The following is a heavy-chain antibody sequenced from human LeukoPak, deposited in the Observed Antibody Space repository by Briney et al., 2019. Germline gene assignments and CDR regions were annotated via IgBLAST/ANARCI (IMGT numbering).Heavy chain of an antibody. Sequence: GGSLRLSCAASGFTFSSYWMSWVRQAPGKGLEWVANIKQDGSEKYYVDSVKGRLTISRDNAKNSLYLQMNSLRAEDTAVYYCAREEGAIVLMVYASYYFDYWGQGTLVTVSS. D-gene: IGHD2-8*01. J-gene: IGHJ4*02. V-gene: IGHV3-7*01. CDR1: GFTFSSYW. CDR3: AREEGAIVLMVYASYYFDY. CDR2: IKQDGSEK.